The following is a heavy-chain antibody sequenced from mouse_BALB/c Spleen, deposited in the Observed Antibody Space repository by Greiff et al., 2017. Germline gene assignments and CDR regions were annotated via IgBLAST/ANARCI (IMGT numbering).Heavy chain of an antibody. CDR2: ISNGGGST. V-gene: IGHV5-12-2*01. CDR1: GFTFSSYT. J-gene: IGHJ3*01. CDR3: ASPAYYGNYPFAY. D-gene: IGHD2-10*01. Sequence: EVQGVEPGGGLVQPGGSLKLSCAASGFTFSSYTMSWVRQTPEKRLEWVAYISNGGGSTYYPDTVKGRFTISRDNAKNTLYLQMSSLKSEDTAMYYCASPAYYGNYPFAYWGQGTLVTVSA.